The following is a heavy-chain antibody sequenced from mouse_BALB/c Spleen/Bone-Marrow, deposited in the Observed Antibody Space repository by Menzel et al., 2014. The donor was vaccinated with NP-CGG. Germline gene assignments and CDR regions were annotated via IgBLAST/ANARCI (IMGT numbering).Heavy chain of an antibody. V-gene: IGHV1-54*01. Sequence: VQLPQSGAELVRPGTSVKVSCKASGYAFTNYLIEWVKQRPGQGLEWIGVINPGSGGTNYNEKFRGKATLTADKSSSTAYMRLSSLTSDDSAVYFCARCLTGTSALDFWGQGTSVTVSS. CDR3: ARCLTGTSALDF. D-gene: IGHD4-1*01. CDR2: INPGSGGT. CDR1: GYAFTNYL. J-gene: IGHJ4*01.